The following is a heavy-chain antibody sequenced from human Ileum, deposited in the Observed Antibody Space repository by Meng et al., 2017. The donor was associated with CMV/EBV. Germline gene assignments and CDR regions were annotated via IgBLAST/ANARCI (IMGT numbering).Heavy chain of an antibody. CDR3: ARGIYSPATFDY. D-gene: IGHD2-21*01. CDR1: GFTVSSNY. CDR2: IYSGGST. V-gene: IGHV3-53*01. J-gene: IGHJ4*02. Sequence: GGSLRLSCAASGFTVSSNYMSWVRQAPGKGLEWVSVIYSGGSTYYADSVKGRFTISRDNSKNPLYLQMNSLRAEDTAVYYCARGIYSPATFDYWGQGTLVTVSS.